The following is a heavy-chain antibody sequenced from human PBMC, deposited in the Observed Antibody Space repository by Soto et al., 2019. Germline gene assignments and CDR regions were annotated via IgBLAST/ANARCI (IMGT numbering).Heavy chain of an antibody. D-gene: IGHD3-10*01. CDR1: GFTFSSYA. J-gene: IGHJ4*02. Sequence: QVQLVESGGGVVQPGRSLRLSCAASGFTFSSYAMQWVRQAPGKGLERVAVISYDGSNKYYADSVKGRFTLSRDNSKNTLYLQMNSLRAEDAAVYYCARPDYGSGSYPDYWGQGTLVTVSS. V-gene: IGHV3-30-3*01. CDR2: ISYDGSNK. CDR3: ARPDYGSGSYPDY.